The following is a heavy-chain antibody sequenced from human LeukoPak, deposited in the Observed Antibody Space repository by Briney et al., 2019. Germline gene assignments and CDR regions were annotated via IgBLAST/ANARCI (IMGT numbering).Heavy chain of an antibody. D-gene: IGHD2-15*01. CDR1: GFTVSSNY. CDR2: IYSGGST. CDR3: ARDKMRYCSGGSCYYFDY. J-gene: IGHJ4*02. Sequence: PGGSLRLSCAASGFTVSSNYMSWVRQAPGKGLEWVSVIYSGGSTYYADSVKGRFTISRDNSKNTLYLQMNSLRAEDTAVYYCARDKMRYCSGGSCYYFDYWGQGTLVTVSS. V-gene: IGHV3-53*05.